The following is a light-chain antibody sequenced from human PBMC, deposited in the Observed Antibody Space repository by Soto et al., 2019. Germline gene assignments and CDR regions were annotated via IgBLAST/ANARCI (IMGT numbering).Light chain of an antibody. CDR3: QQRYSWPVT. V-gene: IGKV3D-20*02. CDR1: ESVTDNQ. Sequence: EIVLTQSPGTLSLSPGERATLSCRSSESVTDNQLAWYQQKPGQGPRLLIYAISTRATGVPDRFSGSGSGTDFTLTISRLEPEDFAVYYCQQRYSWPVTFGQGTRLEIK. J-gene: IGKJ5*01. CDR2: AIS.